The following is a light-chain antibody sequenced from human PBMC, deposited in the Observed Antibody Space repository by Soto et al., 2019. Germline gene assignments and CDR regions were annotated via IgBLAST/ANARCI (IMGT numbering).Light chain of an antibody. Sequence: EIVWTQSPGTLSLSPGERATLSCRASQSVSSSYLAWYQQKPGQAPRLLIYGASSRATGIPDRFSGSGSGTAFTLTISRREPEDFAVYYCQQYGSSPRFTFGQGTRLEIK. CDR3: QQYGSSPRFT. V-gene: IGKV3-20*01. CDR2: GAS. CDR1: QSVSSSY. J-gene: IGKJ5*01.